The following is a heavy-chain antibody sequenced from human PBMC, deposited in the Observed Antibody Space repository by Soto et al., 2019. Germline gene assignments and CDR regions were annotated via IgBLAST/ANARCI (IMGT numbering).Heavy chain of an antibody. D-gene: IGHD1-1*01. J-gene: IGHJ4*02. Sequence: GGSLRLSCAASGFTFSSYAMHWVRQAPGKGLEYVSAISSNGGSTYYANSVKGRFTISRDNSKNTLYLQMGSLRAEDMAVYYCASRPTGEVYFDYWGQGTLVTVSS. CDR3: ASRPTGEVYFDY. CDR2: ISSNGGST. V-gene: IGHV3-64*01. CDR1: GFTFSSYA.